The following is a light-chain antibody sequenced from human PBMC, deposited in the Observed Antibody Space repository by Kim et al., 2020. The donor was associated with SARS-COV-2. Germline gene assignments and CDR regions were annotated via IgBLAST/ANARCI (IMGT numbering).Light chain of an antibody. V-gene: IGLV1-44*01. CDR3: SAWDDSLNGWV. CDR2: SNN. CDR1: SSNIGSKT. J-gene: IGLJ3*02. Sequence: ELTQPPSASGTPGQGVTISCSGSSSNIGSKTVNWYQQLSGTAPKLLIYSNNQRPSGVPDRFSGSKSGTSASLAISGLQSEDEADYYCSAWDDSLNGWVFGGGTQLTVL.